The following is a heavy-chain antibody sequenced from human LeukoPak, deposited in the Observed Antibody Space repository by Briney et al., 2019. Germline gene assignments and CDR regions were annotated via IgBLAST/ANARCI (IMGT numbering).Heavy chain of an antibody. D-gene: IGHD3-3*01. J-gene: IGHJ4*02. CDR1: GGSINHYY. V-gene: IGHV4-4*07. CDR2: IYTSGST. CDR3: ARLTARFYDF. Sequence: KPSETLSLTCSVSGGSINHYYWSWIRQPAGKGLEWIGRIYTSGSTNYNPSLKSRVTISVDTSKNQFSLKLSSVTAADTAVYYCARLTARFYDFWSQGTLVTVSS.